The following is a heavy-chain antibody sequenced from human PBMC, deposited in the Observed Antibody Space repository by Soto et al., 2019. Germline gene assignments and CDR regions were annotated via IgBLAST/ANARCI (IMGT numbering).Heavy chain of an antibody. CDR3: AKSPLIVVVPAARLFDY. Sequence: GGSLRLSCAASGFTFSSYAMSWVRQAPGKGLEWVSAISGSGGSTYYADSVKGRFTISRDNSKNTLYLQMNSLRAEDTAVYYCAKSPLIVVVPAARLFDYWGRGTLVTVSS. J-gene: IGHJ4*02. V-gene: IGHV3-23*01. D-gene: IGHD2-2*01. CDR2: ISGSGGST. CDR1: GFTFSSYA.